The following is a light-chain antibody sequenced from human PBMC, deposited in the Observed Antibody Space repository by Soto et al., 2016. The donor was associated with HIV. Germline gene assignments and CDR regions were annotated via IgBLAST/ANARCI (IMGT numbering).Light chain of an antibody. CDR1: RSITPW. CDR2: KTS. CDR3: QQYHTYPYT. J-gene: IGKJ2*01. Sequence: DIQVTQSPSTLSAFVGDRVTITCRASRSITPWLTWYQQKPGKTPKVLIYKTSYLETGVPLDSAVVDLGRNSLSPSTACSLMIFQLYYCQQYHTYPYTFGQGTKLEIK. V-gene: IGKV1-5*03.